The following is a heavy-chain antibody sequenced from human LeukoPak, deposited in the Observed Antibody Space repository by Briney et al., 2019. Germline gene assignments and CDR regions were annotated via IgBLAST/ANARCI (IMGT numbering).Heavy chain of an antibody. CDR1: GGSRGSGNYY. Sequence: SETLSLTCTVSGGSRGSGNYYWGWIRQPPEKGPEWIGSIYYTGSTYYNPSLKSRVTISVDTSKNQFSLKLSSVTAADTAVYYCARHSGRFDPWGQGTLVTVSS. J-gene: IGHJ5*02. D-gene: IGHD3-10*01. CDR3: ARHSGRFDP. V-gene: IGHV4-39*01. CDR2: IYYTGST.